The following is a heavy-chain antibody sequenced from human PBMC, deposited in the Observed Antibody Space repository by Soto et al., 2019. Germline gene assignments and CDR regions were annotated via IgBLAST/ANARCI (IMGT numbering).Heavy chain of an antibody. Sequence: QVQLVQSGAEEKKPGASVKVSCKASGYTFTSYAMRWVRQAPGQRLEWMGWINAGNGNTKYSQKFQGRVTITRDTSASTAYMELGSLRSEDTAVYSCARDRGSSWGGGNWFDPWGQGTLVTVSS. CDR1: GYTFTSYA. CDR2: INAGNGNT. V-gene: IGHV1-3*05. D-gene: IGHD6-13*01. J-gene: IGHJ5*02. CDR3: ARDRGSSWGGGNWFDP.